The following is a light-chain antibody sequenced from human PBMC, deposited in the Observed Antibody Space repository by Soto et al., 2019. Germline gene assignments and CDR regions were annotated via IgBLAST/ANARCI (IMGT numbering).Light chain of an antibody. CDR3: QQFIDGWT. CDR1: QSINKR. CDR2: DAS. Sequence: IQIPQSPSTLPASIGDRGTITCRASQSINKRLVWYQQMPGKAPTLLIFDASSLESGVPSRFRGSGSETEFTLTINGLQPDDFPTSYCQQFIDGWTFGQGTKVDIK. V-gene: IGKV1-5*01. J-gene: IGKJ1*01.